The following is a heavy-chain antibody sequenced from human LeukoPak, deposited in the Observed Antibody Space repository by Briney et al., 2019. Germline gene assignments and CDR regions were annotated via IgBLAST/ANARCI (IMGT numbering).Heavy chain of an antibody. V-gene: IGHV1-8*01. Sequence: ASVKVSCKASGYTFTSYDINWVRQATGQGLEWMGWMDPNSGNPGYAQKFQGRVTMTRNTSIRPVYMELSGLRSEDTAVYYCARVWSGASFDYWGQGTLVTVSS. CDR3: ARVWSGASFDY. D-gene: IGHD3-3*01. CDR2: MDPNSGNP. CDR1: GYTFTSYD. J-gene: IGHJ4*02.